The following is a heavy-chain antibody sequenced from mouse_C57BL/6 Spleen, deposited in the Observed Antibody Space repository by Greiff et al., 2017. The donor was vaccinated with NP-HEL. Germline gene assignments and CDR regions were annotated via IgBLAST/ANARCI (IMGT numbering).Heavy chain of an antibody. J-gene: IGHJ2*01. V-gene: IGHV7-3*01. CDR3: ARYTTVFDY. Sequence: EVMLVESGGGLVQPGGSLSLSCAASGFTFTDYYMSWVRQPPGKALEWLGFIRNKANGYTTEYSASVKGRFTISRDNSQSILYLQMNALRADDSATYYCARYTTVFDYWGQGTTLTVSS. CDR2: IRNKANGYTT. D-gene: IGHD1-1*01. CDR1: GFTFTDYY.